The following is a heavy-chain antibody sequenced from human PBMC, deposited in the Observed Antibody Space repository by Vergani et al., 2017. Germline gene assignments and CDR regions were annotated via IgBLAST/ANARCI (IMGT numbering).Heavy chain of an antibody. D-gene: IGHD3-22*01. J-gene: IGHJ6*02. Sequence: QVQLVQSGAEVKKPGASVKVSCKASGFTFTSYDINWVRQATGQGLEWMGWMNPNSGNTGYAQKFQGRVTITADKSTSTADMELSSLRSEDTAVYYCATGVRDSSGYYRRDYYYYGMDVWGQGTTVTVSS. V-gene: IGHV1-8*01. CDR1: GFTFTSYD. CDR2: MNPNSGNT. CDR3: ATGVRDSSGYYRRDYYYYGMDV.